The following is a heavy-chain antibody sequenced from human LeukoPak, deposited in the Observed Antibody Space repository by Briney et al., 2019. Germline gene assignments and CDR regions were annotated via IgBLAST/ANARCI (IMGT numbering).Heavy chain of an antibody. Sequence: GGSLSLSCAASGFTFSNYWMSWVRQAPGEGVGWGANIKEDGSEKYYVDSVKGRFTISRDNDRNSLYLQMTGLRAEDTAVYYCASGRQLGYWGQGTLVTVSS. CDR3: ASGRQLGY. CDR2: IKEDGSEK. V-gene: IGHV3-7*01. CDR1: GFTFSNYW. J-gene: IGHJ4*02. D-gene: IGHD6-13*01.